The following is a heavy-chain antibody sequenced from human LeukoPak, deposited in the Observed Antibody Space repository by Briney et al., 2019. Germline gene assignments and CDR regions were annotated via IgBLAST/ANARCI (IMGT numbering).Heavy chain of an antibody. J-gene: IGHJ4*02. D-gene: IGHD3-22*01. V-gene: IGHV3-74*01. Sequence: GGSLRLSCAASGFTFSSYWMHWVRQAPGKGLVWVSRINSDGSSTSYADSVKGRFTISRDNAKNTLYLQMNSLRAEDTAVYYCARVVPNHKRDYYDSSGYYGRFDYWGQGTLVTVSS. CDR1: GFTFSSYW. CDR2: INSDGSST. CDR3: ARVVPNHKRDYYDSSGYYGRFDY.